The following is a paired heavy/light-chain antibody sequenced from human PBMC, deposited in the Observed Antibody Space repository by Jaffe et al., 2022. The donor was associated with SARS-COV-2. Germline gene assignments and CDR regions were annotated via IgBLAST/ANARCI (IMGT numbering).Light chain of an antibody. V-gene: IGKV1-39*01. J-gene: IGKJ2*01. Sequence: DIQMTQSPSSLSASVEDRVTITCRASQSIASYLNWYQQKPGKAPKLLIYAASSLQSGVPSRFSGSGSGTDFTLTISSLQPEDFATYYCQQSYNNSPTFGQGTKLEIK. CDR3: QQSYNNSPT. CDR2: AAS. CDR1: QSIASY.
Heavy chain of an antibody. CDR1: GFTFTYAW. CDR2: IKSRADGGTT. J-gene: IGHJ6*02. Sequence: EVQLVESGGGLVKPGGSLRLSCAASGFTFTYAWVSWVRQAPGKGLEWVGRIKSRADGGTTDYAAPVKGRFTISRDDSTNTLYLQMNSLKTEDTAVYYCTPSPGIAVAGQYNYYNYGVDVWGQGTTVTVSS. CDR3: TPSPGIAVAGQYNYYNYGVDV. D-gene: IGHD6-19*01. V-gene: IGHV3-15*01.